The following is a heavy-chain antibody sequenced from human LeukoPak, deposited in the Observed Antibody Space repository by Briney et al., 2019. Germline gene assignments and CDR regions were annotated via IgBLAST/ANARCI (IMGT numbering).Heavy chain of an antibody. CDR2: TCNSGST. CDR1: VGSISSSNW. D-gene: IGHD2-15*01. Sequence: PAGTLSLPCAVSVGSISSSNWWGGVRPPPGEGVDGIGETCNSGSTNYNPSLKSRVTISVDKSKNQFSLKLSSVTTADTAVDYCAGDRCSGGSCYFDYWGQGTLVTVSS. J-gene: IGHJ4*02. V-gene: IGHV4-4*02. CDR3: AGDRCSGGSCYFDY.